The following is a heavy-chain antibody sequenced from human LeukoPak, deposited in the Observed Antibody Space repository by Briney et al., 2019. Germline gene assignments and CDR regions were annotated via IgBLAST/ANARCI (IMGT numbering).Heavy chain of an antibody. J-gene: IGHJ4*02. CDR2: ISSGGSTI. CDR1: GFTFSDYY. D-gene: IGHD3-10*01. Sequence: PGGSLRLSCAVSGFTFSDYYMSWIRQAPGKGLEWVSYISSGGSTISHADSVKGRFTISRDNAENSLYLQMNSLRAEDTAVYYCAGPDYYGSGSYYDYWGQGTLVTVSS. V-gene: IGHV3-11*01. CDR3: AGPDYYGSGSYYDY.